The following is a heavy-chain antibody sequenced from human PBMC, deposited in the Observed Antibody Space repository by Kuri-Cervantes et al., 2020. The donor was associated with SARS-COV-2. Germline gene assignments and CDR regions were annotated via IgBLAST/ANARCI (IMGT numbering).Heavy chain of an antibody. CDR2: INHSGST. Sequence: SETLSLTCTVSGYSISSGYYWGWIRQPPGKGLEWIGEINHSGSTNYNPSLKGRVTISVDTSKNQFSLKLSSVTAADTAVYYCARGRVLLWFGELYFDYWGQGTLVTVSS. CDR3: ARGRVLLWFGELYFDY. D-gene: IGHD3-10*01. J-gene: IGHJ4*02. CDR1: GYSISSGYY. V-gene: IGHV4-38-2*02.